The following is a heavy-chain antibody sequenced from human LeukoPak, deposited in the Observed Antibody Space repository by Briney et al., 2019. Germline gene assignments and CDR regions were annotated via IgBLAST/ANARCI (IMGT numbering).Heavy chain of an antibody. D-gene: IGHD2-2*01. V-gene: IGHV4-59*01. CDR3: ASAMMVSDVFDI. Sequence: SETLSFTCTVSGGSINTYFGSWIRQSPGKGLEWIGYFSYSGSTNYNPSLKSRVTMSVDTSKNQFSLKLSSVTAADTAVYFCASAMMVSDVFDICGQGKMVTVSS. CDR2: FSYSGST. J-gene: IGHJ3*02. CDR1: GGSINTYF.